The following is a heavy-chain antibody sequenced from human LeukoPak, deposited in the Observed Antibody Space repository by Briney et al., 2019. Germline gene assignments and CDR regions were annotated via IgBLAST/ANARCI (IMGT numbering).Heavy chain of an antibody. V-gene: IGHV3-23*01. CDR1: GFTFSSYA. J-gene: IGHJ4*02. CDR3: AKVGSGWPEANY. D-gene: IGHD6-19*01. Sequence: PGGSLRLPYAASGFTFSSYAMSWVRQAPGKGLEWVSAISGSGGSTYYADSVKGRFTISRDNSKNTLYLQMNSLRAEDTAVYYCAKVGSGWPEANYWGQGTLVTVSS. CDR2: ISGSGGST.